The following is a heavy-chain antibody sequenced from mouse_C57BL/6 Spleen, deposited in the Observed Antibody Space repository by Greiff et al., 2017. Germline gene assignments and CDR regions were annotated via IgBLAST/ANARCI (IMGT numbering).Heavy chain of an antibody. Sequence: EVQLQQSGPELVKPGASVKLPCKASGYTFTDYYMDWVKQSHGKSLEWIGDINPNNGGTIYNQKFKGKATLTEDKSSSTAYMELRSLTSEDSADYCCARWRRDGFAYWGQGTLVTVSA. CDR2: INPNNGGT. D-gene: IGHD1-1*01. CDR3: ARWRRDGFAY. V-gene: IGHV1-18*01. J-gene: IGHJ3*01. CDR1: GYTFTDYY.